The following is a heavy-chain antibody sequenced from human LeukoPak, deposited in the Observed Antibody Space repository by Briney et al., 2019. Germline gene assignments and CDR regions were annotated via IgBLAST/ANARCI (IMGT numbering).Heavy chain of an antibody. CDR3: VKDPDPRYCSSTSCSPI. D-gene: IGHD2-2*01. CDR1: GFTFGDYA. V-gene: IGHV3-23*01. J-gene: IGHJ3*02. CDR2: IAGGGSST. Sequence: GGSLRLSCTASGFTFGDYAMSWIRQAPGKGLEWVSVIAGGGSSTYYADSVKGRFTISRDNSKNTLYLQMNSLRVEDTAVYYCVKDPDPRYCSSTSCSPIWGQGTMVTVSS.